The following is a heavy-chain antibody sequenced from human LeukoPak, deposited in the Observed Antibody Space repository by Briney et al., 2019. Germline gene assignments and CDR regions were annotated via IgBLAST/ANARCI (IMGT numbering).Heavy chain of an antibody. D-gene: IGHD7-27*01. CDR2: LHSGGHT. Sequence: GGSLRLSCAASGFTISSNYLSWVRQAPGKGLVWISALHSGGHTFYADSVRGRFTISRDISKNTLYLQMNDLGAEDTALYYCVRGLSGVSSWYFDLWGRGTLVSASS. J-gene: IGHJ2*01. V-gene: IGHV3-53*01. CDR1: GFTISSNY. CDR3: VRGLSGVSSWYFDL.